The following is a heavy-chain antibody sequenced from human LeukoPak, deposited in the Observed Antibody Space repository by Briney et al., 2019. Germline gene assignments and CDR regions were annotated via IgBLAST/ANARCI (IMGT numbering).Heavy chain of an antibody. Sequence: GGSLRLSCAASGFTFGNYAMEWVRQAPGKGLEWVSSLSSTSININYADSVKGRFTISRDNAKNSLYLQMNSLRAEDTAVYYCARLSMTSYGKYYFEYWGQGTLVTVSS. CDR2: LSSTSINI. D-gene: IGHD3-10*01. CDR1: GFTFGNYA. J-gene: IGHJ4*02. CDR3: ARLSMTSYGKYYFEY. V-gene: IGHV3-21*01.